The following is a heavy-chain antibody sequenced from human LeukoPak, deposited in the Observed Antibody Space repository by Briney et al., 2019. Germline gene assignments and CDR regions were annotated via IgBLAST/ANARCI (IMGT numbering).Heavy chain of an antibody. CDR2: IIPIFGTT. CDR3: ARHDYYDSSGYRD. V-gene: IGHV1-69*05. J-gene: IGHJ4*02. Sequence: SVKVSCKASGGTFSSYAISWVRQAPGQGLGWMGRIIPIFGTTNYAQKFQGRVTITTDESTSTAYMELSSLRSEDTAVYYCARHDYYDSSGYRDWGQGTLVTVSS. D-gene: IGHD3-22*01. CDR1: GGTFSSYA.